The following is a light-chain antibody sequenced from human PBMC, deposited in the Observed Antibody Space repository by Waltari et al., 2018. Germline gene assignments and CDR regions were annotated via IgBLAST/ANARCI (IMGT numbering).Light chain of an antibody. J-gene: IGLJ2*01. CDR1: RLEDKY. Sequence: SYELTQPPSVSVSPGQTASITCSGDRLEDKYVFWYQQRQGQSPVLVMYKDAKRPSGIPERVSGSNSGSTANLTINGTQGLDEADYYCQAWDRSSGVIFGGGTKLTVL. CDR3: QAWDRSSGVI. V-gene: IGLV3-1*01. CDR2: KDA.